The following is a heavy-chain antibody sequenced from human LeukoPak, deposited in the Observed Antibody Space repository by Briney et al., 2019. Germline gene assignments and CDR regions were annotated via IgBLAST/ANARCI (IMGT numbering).Heavy chain of an antibody. Sequence: GGSLRLSCTASGFTFGDYAMSWFRQAPGKGLEWVGFIRSKAYGGTTEYAASVKGRFTISRDDSKSIAYLQMNSLKTEDTAVYYCTRDHGDYDTSYMDVWGEGTTVTDSS. D-gene: IGHD4-17*01. J-gene: IGHJ6*03. CDR3: TRDHGDYDTSYMDV. V-gene: IGHV3-49*03. CDR2: IRSKAYGGTT. CDR1: GFTFGDYA.